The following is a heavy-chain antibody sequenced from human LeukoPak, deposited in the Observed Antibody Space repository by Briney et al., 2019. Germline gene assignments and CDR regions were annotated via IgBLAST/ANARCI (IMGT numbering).Heavy chain of an antibody. CDR1: GFTFSSYS. D-gene: IGHD5-12*01. CDR3: ARELYGGYSFDF. V-gene: IGHV3-21*01. Sequence: GGSLRLSCAASGFTFSSYSMNWVLQAPGKGLEWVSSITSSSDTYSGDSVKGRFTISRDNAKNSLYLQMNSLRAEDTAVYYCARELYGGYSFDFWGQGTLVTVSS. CDR2: ITSSSDT. J-gene: IGHJ4*02.